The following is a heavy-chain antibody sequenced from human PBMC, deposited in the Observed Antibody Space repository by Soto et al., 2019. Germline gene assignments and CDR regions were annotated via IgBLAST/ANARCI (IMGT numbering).Heavy chain of an antibody. D-gene: IGHD6-13*01. Sequence: EVQLVESGGGLVQPGGSLRLSCAASGFTFSSYGMNWVRQAPGKGLEWVSYISISSTNIHYADSVKGRFTISRDNAKNSLYLQMNGLGAEDTAVYYCARGAAGNAYYWGQGSLVTVSS. J-gene: IGHJ4*02. CDR2: ISISSTNI. CDR3: ARGAAGNAYY. V-gene: IGHV3-48*01. CDR1: GFTFSSYG.